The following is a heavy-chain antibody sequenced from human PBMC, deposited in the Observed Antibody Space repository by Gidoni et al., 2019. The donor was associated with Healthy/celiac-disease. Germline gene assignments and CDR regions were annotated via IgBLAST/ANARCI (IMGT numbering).Heavy chain of an antibody. CDR3: ARWADPYYDILTGYGGAFDI. D-gene: IGHD3-9*01. Sequence: QVTLRESGPALVKPTQTLTLTCTFSGFSLSTSGMCVSWIRQPPGKALEWLARIDWDDDKYYSTSLKTRLTISKDTSKNQVVLTMTNMDPVDTATYYCARWADPYYDILTGYGGAFDIWGQGTMVTVSS. CDR2: IDWDDDK. CDR1: GFSLSTSGMC. V-gene: IGHV2-70*15. J-gene: IGHJ3*02.